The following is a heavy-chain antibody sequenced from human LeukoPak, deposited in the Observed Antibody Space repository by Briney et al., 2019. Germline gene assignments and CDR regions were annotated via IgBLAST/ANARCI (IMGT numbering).Heavy chain of an antibody. Sequence: SETLSLTCTVSGGSISSYYWSWIRQPPGKGLEWIGYIFYSGSTNYNPSLKSRVTISVDTSKNQFSLKLSSVTAADTAVYYCARHGYSTEYYFEYWGQGTLVTVSS. CDR3: ARHGYSTEYYFEY. D-gene: IGHD6-13*01. CDR2: IFYSGST. CDR1: GGSISSYY. J-gene: IGHJ4*02. V-gene: IGHV4-59*08.